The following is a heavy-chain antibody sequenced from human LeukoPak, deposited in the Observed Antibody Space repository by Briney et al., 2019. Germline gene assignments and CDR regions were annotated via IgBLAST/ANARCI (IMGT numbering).Heavy chain of an antibody. V-gene: IGHV3-23*01. CDR2: ISGSGGST. J-gene: IGHJ5*02. Sequence: GGSLRLSCAASGFTFSSYAMSWVRQAPGKGLEWVSAISGSGGSTYHADSVKGRFTISRDNSKNTLYLQMNSLRVEDTAVYYCAKGFCSSFTCYSRFDPWGQGTLVSISS. D-gene: IGHD2-2*02. CDR1: GFTFSSYA. CDR3: AKGFCSSFTCYSRFDP.